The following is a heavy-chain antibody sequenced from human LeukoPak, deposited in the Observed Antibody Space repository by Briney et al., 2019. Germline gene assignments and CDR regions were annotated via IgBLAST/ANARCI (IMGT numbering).Heavy chain of an antibody. Sequence: SETLSLTCTVSGGFISSNYWSWIRQPPGKGLEYIGYIDNTGSINYNPSLGSRVTISIDRSKKQFSLKLRSVTAADTAVYYCARAGDYTGYSDSWGQGTLVTVSS. V-gene: IGHV4-59*08. CDR1: GGFISSNY. D-gene: IGHD3-9*01. CDR3: ARAGDYTGYSDS. J-gene: IGHJ4*02. CDR2: IDNTGSI.